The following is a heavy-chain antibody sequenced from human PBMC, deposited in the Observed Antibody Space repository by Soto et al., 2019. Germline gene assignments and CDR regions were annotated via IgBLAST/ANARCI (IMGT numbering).Heavy chain of an antibody. CDR3: ARHHERYFDRLVYFDY. CDR1: GGTFSSYA. J-gene: IGHJ4*02. CDR2: IIPIFGTA. D-gene: IGHD3-9*01. V-gene: IGHV1-69*01. Sequence: QVQLVQSGAEVKKPGSSVKVSCKASGGTFSSYAISWVRQAPGQGLEWMGGIIPIFGTANYAQKFQGRVTITADESTSTAYMELSSLRSEDTAVYYCARHHERYFDRLVYFDYWGQGTLVTVSS.